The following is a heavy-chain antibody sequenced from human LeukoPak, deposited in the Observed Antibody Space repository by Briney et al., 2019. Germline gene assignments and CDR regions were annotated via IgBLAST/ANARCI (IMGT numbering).Heavy chain of an antibody. CDR1: GFTFDDYA. D-gene: IGHD3-9*01. CDR3: AREVGSNTYYDILTGHKGFYYFDY. V-gene: IGHV3-48*03. CDR2: FSSSGRTI. J-gene: IGHJ4*02. Sequence: PGGSLRLSCAASGFTFDDYAMHWVRQAPGKGLEWVSYFSSSGRTIYYADSVKGRFTISRDNAKDSLYLQMNSLRAEDTAVYYCAREVGSNTYYDILTGHKGFYYFDYWGQGTLVTVSS.